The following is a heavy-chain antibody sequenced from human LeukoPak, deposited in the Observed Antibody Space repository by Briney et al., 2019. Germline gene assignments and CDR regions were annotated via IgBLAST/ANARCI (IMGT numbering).Heavy chain of an antibody. CDR1: GGSVSSGSYY. V-gene: IGHV4-61*01. CDR2: IYYIGTT. D-gene: IGHD6-13*01. Sequence: TSETLSLTCTVSGGSVSSGSYYWSWIRQPPGKGLEWIGYIYYIGTTNYNPSLKSRVTISADTSKNQFSLKVSSVTAADTAVYYCVRHPQHPNMDVWGQGTTVTVSS. CDR3: VRHPQHPNMDV. J-gene: IGHJ6*02.